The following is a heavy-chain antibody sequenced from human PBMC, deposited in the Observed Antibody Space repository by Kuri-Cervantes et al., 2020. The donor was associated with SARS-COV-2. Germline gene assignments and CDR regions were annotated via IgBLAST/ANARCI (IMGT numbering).Heavy chain of an antibody. D-gene: IGHD2-15*01. Sequence: GGSLRLSCAASGFTFSSYAMSWVRQAPGKGLEWVSAISGSGGSTYYADSVKGRFTISRDNSKNTLYLQMNSLRAEDTAVYYCAKGGVGYCSGGSCYHLYYYYYMDVWGKGTTVTVSS. J-gene: IGHJ6*03. CDR2: ISGSGGST. CDR3: AKGGVGYCSGGSCYHLYYYYYMDV. V-gene: IGHV3-23*01. CDR1: GFTFSSYA.